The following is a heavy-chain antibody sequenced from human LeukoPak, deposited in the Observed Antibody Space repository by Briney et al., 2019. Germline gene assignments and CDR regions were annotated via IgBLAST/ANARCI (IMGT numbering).Heavy chain of an antibody. Sequence: SETLSLTCTVSGDSVSSGSHYWTWIRQPPGKGLEWVGYIYYSGSTNYNPSLKSRVTMSVDTSKNQSSLKLSSVTAADTAVYYCARGETIAAARGVWFDPWGQGTLVTVSS. V-gene: IGHV4-61*01. CDR1: GDSVSSGSHY. J-gene: IGHJ5*02. CDR2: IYYSGST. CDR3: ARGETIAAARGVWFDP. D-gene: IGHD6-13*01.